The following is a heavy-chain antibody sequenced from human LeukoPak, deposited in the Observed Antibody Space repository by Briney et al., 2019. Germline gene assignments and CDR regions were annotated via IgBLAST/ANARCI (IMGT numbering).Heavy chain of an antibody. J-gene: IGHJ4*02. V-gene: IGHV3-30*02. CDR1: GFTFSSYG. CDR3: ARGLTYCFDY. CDR2: IRYDGSNK. D-gene: IGHD3-16*01. Sequence: GGSLRLSCAASGFTFSSYGMHWVRQAPGKGLEWVAFIRYDGSNKYYAGSVKGRFTISRDNSKNTLYLQMNSLRAEDTAVYYCARGLTYCFDYWGQGTLVTVSS.